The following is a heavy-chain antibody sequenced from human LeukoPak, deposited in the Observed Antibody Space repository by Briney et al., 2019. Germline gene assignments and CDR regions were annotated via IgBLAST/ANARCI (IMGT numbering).Heavy chain of an antibody. J-gene: IGHJ4*02. Sequence: GGSLRLSCAASGFTFSSYGMHWVRQAPGKGLEWVAFIRYGGSNKYYADSVKGRFTISRDNSKNTLYLQMNSLRAEDTAVYYCAKDHYYGSGKYYFDCWGQGTLVTVSS. CDR2: IRYGGSNK. CDR1: GFTFSSYG. D-gene: IGHD3-10*01. V-gene: IGHV3-30*02. CDR3: AKDHYYGSGKYYFDC.